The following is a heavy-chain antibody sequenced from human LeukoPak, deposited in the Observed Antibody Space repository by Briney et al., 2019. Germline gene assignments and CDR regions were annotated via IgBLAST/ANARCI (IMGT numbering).Heavy chain of an antibody. CDR2: IWYDGSNK. J-gene: IGHJ6*02. V-gene: IGHV3-33*01. D-gene: IGHD4-17*01. CDR3: ARDSTATVTTAYYYYGMDV. CDR1: GFTFSSYG. Sequence: GGSLRLSCAASGFTFSSYGMHWVRQAPGKGLERVAVIWYDGSNKYYADSVKGRFTISRDNSKNTLYLQMNRLRAEDTAVYYCARDSTATVTTAYYYYGMDVWGRGTTVTVSS.